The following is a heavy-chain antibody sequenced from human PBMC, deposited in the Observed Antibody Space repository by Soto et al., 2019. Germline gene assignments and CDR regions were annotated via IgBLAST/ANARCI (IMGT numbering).Heavy chain of an antibody. V-gene: IGHV3-30*18. CDR1: GFTFSDYA. J-gene: IGHJ4*01. CDR3: AKGGGEWLVKSGFKL. Sequence: VQLVESGGGVVQPGRSLRLSCAASGFTFSDYAMHWVRQAPGKGLEWVAVVSHDGRNTHYADSVKGRFTISRDSSKNTVSLEMNSLRAEEKAGFFCAKGGGEWLVKSGFKLRGQGALGNGSS. D-gene: IGHD6-19*01. CDR2: VSHDGRNT.